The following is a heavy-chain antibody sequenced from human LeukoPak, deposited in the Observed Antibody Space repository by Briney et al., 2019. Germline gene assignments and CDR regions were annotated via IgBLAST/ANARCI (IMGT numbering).Heavy chain of an antibody. V-gene: IGHV4-59*01. CDR1: GGSISSYY. CDR2: IYYSGST. CDR3: ARAPPLGYYYMDV. J-gene: IGHJ6*03. Sequence: SETLSLTCTVSGGSISSYYWIWIRQPPGKGLEWIGYIYYSGSTNYNPSLKSRVTISVDTSKNQFSLKLSSVTAADTAVYYCARAPPLGYYYMDVWGKGTTVTVSS.